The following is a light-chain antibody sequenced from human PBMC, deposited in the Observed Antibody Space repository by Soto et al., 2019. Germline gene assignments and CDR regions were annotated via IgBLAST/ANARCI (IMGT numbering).Light chain of an antibody. CDR1: QSISSW. Sequence: DIQMTQSPSTLSASVGDRVTITCRASQSISSWLAWYQQKPGKAPKLLIYKASSLESGVPSRFSGSGSGTEFTLTISSLQPDDFATYYCQQYNSYSTFGQGPKVELK. V-gene: IGKV1-5*03. CDR3: QQYNSYST. J-gene: IGKJ1*01. CDR2: KAS.